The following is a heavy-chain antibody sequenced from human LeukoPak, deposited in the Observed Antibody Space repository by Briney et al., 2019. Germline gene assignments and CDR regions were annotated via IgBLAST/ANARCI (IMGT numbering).Heavy chain of an antibody. V-gene: IGHV4-30-4*01. Sequence: TLSLTCSVSGGSISSGDYYWRWIRQPPGKGLEWIGYIFYTGSTYYNPSLTSRVTVSIDTSKNQFSLRLTSVTAADTAVYYCARVVFWSGYHYFDYWGQGTLVTVSS. J-gene: IGHJ4*02. CDR3: ARVVFWSGYHYFDY. CDR2: IFYTGST. CDR1: GGSISSGDYY. D-gene: IGHD3-3*01.